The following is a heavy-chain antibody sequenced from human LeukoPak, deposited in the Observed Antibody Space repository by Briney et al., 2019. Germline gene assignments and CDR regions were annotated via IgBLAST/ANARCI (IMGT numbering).Heavy chain of an antibody. CDR1: GFTFSSYA. CDR3: AKGVETSTTGELPYYFDY. CDR2: TSYDGTTK. Sequence: PGGSLRLSCAASGFTFSSYAMSWVRQAPGKGLEWVSITSYDGTTKDYTDSVKGRFTISRDNSKNTLYLQMTSLRTEDTAVYYCAKGVETSTTGELPYYFDYWGQGTLVTVSS. V-gene: IGHV3-30*04. D-gene: IGHD3-10*01. J-gene: IGHJ4*02.